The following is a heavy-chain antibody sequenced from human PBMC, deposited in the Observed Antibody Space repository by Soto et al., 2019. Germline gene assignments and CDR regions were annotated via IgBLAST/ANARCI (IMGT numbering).Heavy chain of an antibody. V-gene: IGHV3-30*18. D-gene: IGHD4-17*01. CDR3: AKDRGALRWSEEHYYFDY. CDR1: GFTFSSYG. J-gene: IGHJ4*02. Sequence: QEHLVQSGGGVVQPGGSLRLSCAASGFTFSSYGMHWVRQAPGKGLEWVAVILYDGTKKYYADSMKGRFTISRDNSKKTLYLQMNSLRAEDTAVYYCAKDRGALRWSEEHYYFDYWGQGTLVTVSS. CDR2: ILYDGTKK.